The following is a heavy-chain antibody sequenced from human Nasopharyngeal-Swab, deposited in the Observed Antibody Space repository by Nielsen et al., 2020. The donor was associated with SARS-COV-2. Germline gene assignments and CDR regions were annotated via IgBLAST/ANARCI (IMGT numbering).Heavy chain of an antibody. CDR1: GFTFSSYA. J-gene: IGHJ6*02. CDR3: AKQPAADYGMDV. V-gene: IGHV3-9*01. CDR2: ISWNSGSI. D-gene: IGHD2-2*01. Sequence: SLKISCAASGFTFSSYAMHWVRQAPGKGLEWVSGISWNSGSIGYADSVKGRFTISRDNAKNSLYLQMNSLRAEDTALYYCAKQPAADYGMDVWGQGTTVTVSS.